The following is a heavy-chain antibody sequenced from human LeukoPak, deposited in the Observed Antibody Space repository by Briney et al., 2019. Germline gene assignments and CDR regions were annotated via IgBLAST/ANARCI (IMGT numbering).Heavy chain of an antibody. J-gene: IGHJ5*02. V-gene: IGHV1-18*01. Sequence: ASVKVSCKASGYTFTSYGISWVRQAPGQGLEWMGWISAYNANTNYAQKLQGRVTMTTDTSTSTAYMELRSLRSDDTAVYYCARGKAGRAAAPASNWFDPWGQGTLVTVSS. CDR3: ARGKAGRAAAPASNWFDP. D-gene: IGHD6-13*01. CDR1: GYTFTSYG. CDR2: ISAYNANT.